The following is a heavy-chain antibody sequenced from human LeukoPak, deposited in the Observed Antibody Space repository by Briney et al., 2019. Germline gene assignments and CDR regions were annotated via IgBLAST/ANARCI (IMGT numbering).Heavy chain of an antibody. V-gene: IGHV3-11*01. CDR1: GFTFSDYY. Sequence: GGSLRLSCAASGFTFSDYYMSWIRQAPGKGLEWVSYISSSGSTIYYADSVKGRFTISRDNAKNSLYLQMNSLRAEDTAVYSCAKGSGSGWYGWFAPWGQETLVTVSS. CDR3: AKGSGSGWYGWFAP. CDR2: ISSSGSTI. D-gene: IGHD6-19*01. J-gene: IGHJ5*02.